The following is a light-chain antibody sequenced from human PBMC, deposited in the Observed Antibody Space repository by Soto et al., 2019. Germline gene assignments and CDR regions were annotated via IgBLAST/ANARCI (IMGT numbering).Light chain of an antibody. CDR3: QQLNSYPLT. CDR1: QGISSY. Sequence: DIQLTQSPSFLSASVGDRVTITCRASQGISSYLAWYQQNPGKAPKLLIYTASTLQSGVPSRFSGSGSGTEFTLTISSLQPEDVATYYCQQLNSYPLTFGGGTKVEIK. J-gene: IGKJ4*01. CDR2: TAS. V-gene: IGKV1-9*01.